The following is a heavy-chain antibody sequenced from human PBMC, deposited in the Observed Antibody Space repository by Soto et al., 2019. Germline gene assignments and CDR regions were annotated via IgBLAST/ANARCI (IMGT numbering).Heavy chain of an antibody. D-gene: IGHD5-12*01. CDR1: GGSISSSSYY. V-gene: IGHV4-39*01. J-gene: IGHJ4*02. CDR2: IYYSGST. Sequence: LSLTCTVSGGSISSSSYYWGWIRQPPGKGLEWIGSIYYSGSTYYNPSLKSRVTISVDTSKNQFSLKLSSVTAADTAVYYCATRDGYNPLAHYYFDYWGQGTLVTVSS. CDR3: ATRDGYNPLAHYYFDY.